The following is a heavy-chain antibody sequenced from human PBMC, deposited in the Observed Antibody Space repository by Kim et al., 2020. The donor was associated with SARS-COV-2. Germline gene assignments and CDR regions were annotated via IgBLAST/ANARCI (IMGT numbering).Heavy chain of an antibody. D-gene: IGHD2-8*02. CDR3: ARARRVVLRTFSYYYGVDI. CDR1: GSSISSYY. Sequence: SETLSLTCSVSGSSISSYYWTWIRQPPGKGLEWIGYIYFSGISNYNPSLKSRVAMSVDTSKNQFSLKLSSVTAADTAVYHCARARRVVLRTFSYYYGVDIWGQGTTVTVSS. V-gene: IGHV4-59*13. CDR2: IYFSGIS. J-gene: IGHJ6*02.